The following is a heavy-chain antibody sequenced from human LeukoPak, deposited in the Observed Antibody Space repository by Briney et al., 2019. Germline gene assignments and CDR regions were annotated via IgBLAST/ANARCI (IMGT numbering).Heavy chain of an antibody. CDR2: IIPIFGTA. D-gene: IGHD2-15*01. CDR1: RGTFSSYA. CDR3: ARDGCSSTGTRSGGSCFDLY. V-gene: IGHV1-69*05. J-gene: IGHJ4*02. Sequence: ASVKVSCKASRGTFSSYAISWVRQAPGQGLEWMGRIIPIFGTANYAQKFQGRVTITTDESTSTAYMELSSLRSEDTAVYYCARDGCSSTGTRSGGSCFDLYWGQGTLVTVSS.